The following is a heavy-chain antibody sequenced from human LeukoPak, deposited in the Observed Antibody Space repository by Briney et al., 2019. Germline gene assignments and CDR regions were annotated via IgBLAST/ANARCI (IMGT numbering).Heavy chain of an antibody. J-gene: IGHJ5*02. D-gene: IGHD6-6*01. V-gene: IGHV4-34*01. CDR1: GGSFSGYY. Sequence: PSETLSLTCAVYGGSFSGYYWSWIRQPPGKGLEWIGEINHSGSTNYNPSLKSRVTISVDTSKNQFSLKLSSVTAADTAVYYCARGGGIAARSIYWFDPWGQGTLVTVSS. CDR3: ARGGGIAARSIYWFDP. CDR2: INHSGST.